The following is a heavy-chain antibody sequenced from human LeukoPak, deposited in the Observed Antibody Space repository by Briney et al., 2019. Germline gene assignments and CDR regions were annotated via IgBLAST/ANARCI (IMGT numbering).Heavy chain of an antibody. D-gene: IGHD2-2*01. J-gene: IGHJ4*02. Sequence: ASVKVSCKXSGYTFTSYDINWVRQATGQGLEWMGWMNPNSGNTGYAQKFQGRVTITRNTSISTAYMELSGLRSEDTAVYYCARGRVPAAIQDYWGQGTLVTVSS. CDR2: MNPNSGNT. CDR3: ARGRVPAAIQDY. V-gene: IGHV1-8*03. CDR1: GYTFTSYD.